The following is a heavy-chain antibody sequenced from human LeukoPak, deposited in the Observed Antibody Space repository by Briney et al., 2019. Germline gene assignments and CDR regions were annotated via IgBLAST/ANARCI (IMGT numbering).Heavy chain of an antibody. V-gene: IGHV1-46*01. Sequence: ASVKVSCKASGYTFTSYYMHWVRQAPGQGLEWMGIINPSGGSTSYAQKFQGRVTMTRDTSTSTVYMELSRLRSEDTAVYYCARDRQFGVVKGNWFDPWGQGTLVTVSS. D-gene: IGHD3-3*01. CDR2: INPSGGST. J-gene: IGHJ5*02. CDR1: GYTFTSYY. CDR3: ARDRQFGVVKGNWFDP.